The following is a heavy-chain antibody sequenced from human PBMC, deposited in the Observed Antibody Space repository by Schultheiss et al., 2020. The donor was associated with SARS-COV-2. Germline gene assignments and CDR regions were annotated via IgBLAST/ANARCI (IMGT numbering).Heavy chain of an antibody. Sequence: SETLSLTCTVSGGSMNTYYWSWIRQPPGKGLEWIGYIYYSGSTNYNPSLKSRVTMSVDTSKNQFSLKLSSVTAADTAVYYCARADTRGYCSGGSCYLFGMDVWGQGTTVTVSS. CDR2: IYYSGST. D-gene: IGHD2-15*01. CDR1: GGSMNTYY. V-gene: IGHV4-59*12. J-gene: IGHJ6*02. CDR3: ARADTRGYCSGGSCYLFGMDV.